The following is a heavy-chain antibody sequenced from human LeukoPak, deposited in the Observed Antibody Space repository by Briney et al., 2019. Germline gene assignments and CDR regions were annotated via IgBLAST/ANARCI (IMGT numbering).Heavy chain of an antibody. V-gene: IGHV1-2*02. CDR3: ARVSRRSYSSAFDY. CDR1: GYTFTGYY. Sequence: ASVKVSCKASGYTFTGYYMHWVRQAPGQGLEWMGWINPNSGGTNYAQKFQGRVTMTRDTSISTVYMELSRLRSDDTAVYYCARVSRRSYSSAFDYWGQGTLVTVSS. D-gene: IGHD6-25*01. J-gene: IGHJ4*02. CDR2: INPNSGGT.